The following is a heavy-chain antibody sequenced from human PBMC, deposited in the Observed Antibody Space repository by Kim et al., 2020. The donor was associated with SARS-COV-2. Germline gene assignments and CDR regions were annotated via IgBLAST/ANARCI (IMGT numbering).Heavy chain of an antibody. J-gene: IGHJ4*02. CDR1: GFTFSSYA. Sequence: GGSLRLSCAASGFTFSSYAMSWVRQAPGKGLEWASAISGSGGSTYHAGSVKGQFTISRDNSKNTLYLQMNSLRAVDTAVYYCAKDGDWNDVCDYWGQGTLVTVSS. CDR2: ISGSGGST. CDR3: AKDGDWNDVCDY. D-gene: IGHD1-1*01. V-gene: IGHV3-23*01.